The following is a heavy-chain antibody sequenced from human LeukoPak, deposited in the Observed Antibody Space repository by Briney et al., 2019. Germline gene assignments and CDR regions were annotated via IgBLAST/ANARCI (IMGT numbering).Heavy chain of an antibody. J-gene: IGHJ3*02. CDR3: ARERRVTCGGCSCYYHAFDI. V-gene: IGHV4-34*01. D-gene: IGHD2-15*01. CDR2: INHSGST. Sequence: SETLSLTCAVYGGSFSGYYWSWIRQPPGKGLEWIGEINHSGSTNYNPSLKSRVTISVDTSKNQFSLKLSSVTAADTAVYYCARERRVTCGGCSCYYHAFDIWGQGTMVTVSS. CDR1: GGSFSGYY.